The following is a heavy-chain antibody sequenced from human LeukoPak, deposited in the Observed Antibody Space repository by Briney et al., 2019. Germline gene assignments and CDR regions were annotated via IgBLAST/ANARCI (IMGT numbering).Heavy chain of an antibody. Sequence: PGGSLKLSCAASGFTFSSYSMNWARQAPGKGLEWVSSISSGSSYIYYADSVKGRFTISRDNAKNSLYLQMNSLRGEDTAVYYCAREEMLQLWYYFDYWGQGTLVTVSS. CDR2: ISSGSSYI. J-gene: IGHJ4*02. CDR1: GFTFSSYS. D-gene: IGHD5-18*01. CDR3: AREEMLQLWYYFDY. V-gene: IGHV3-21*01.